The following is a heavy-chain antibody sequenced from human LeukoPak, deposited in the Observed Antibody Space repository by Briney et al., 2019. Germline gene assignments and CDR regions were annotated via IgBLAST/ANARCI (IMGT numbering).Heavy chain of an antibody. Sequence: GGSLRLSCAASGFTFSSFSMNWVRQAPGKGLEWVSSISSSSSYIYYADSVKGRFTISRDNSKNTLYLQMNSLRAEDTAVYYCAKDRPSGYSSGWYREYFDYWGQGTLVTVSS. CDR3: AKDRPSGYSSGWYREYFDY. J-gene: IGHJ4*02. D-gene: IGHD6-19*01. V-gene: IGHV3-21*04. CDR2: ISSSSSYI. CDR1: GFTFSSFS.